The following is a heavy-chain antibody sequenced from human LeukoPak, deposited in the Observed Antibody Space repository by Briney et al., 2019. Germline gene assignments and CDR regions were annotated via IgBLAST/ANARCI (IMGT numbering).Heavy chain of an antibody. CDR1: GFTFSLYG. V-gene: IGHV3-33*05. CDR2: IQSDGSKK. D-gene: IGHD3-10*01. CDR3: ARDLGYGELDFQH. J-gene: IGHJ1*01. Sequence: PRGSLRLSCAASGFTFSLYGMHWVRQAPGKGLEWVAAIQSDGSKKYYADSVKGRFTISRDDSKSTLSLQMNGLRAEDTAVYYCARDLGYGELDFQHWGQGTLVTISS.